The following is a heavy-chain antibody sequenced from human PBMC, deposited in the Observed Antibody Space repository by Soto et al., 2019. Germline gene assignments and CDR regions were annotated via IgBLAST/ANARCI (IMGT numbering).Heavy chain of an antibody. V-gene: IGHV3-21*01. CDR2: ITSSSSYI. J-gene: IGHJ4*02. D-gene: IGHD1-1*01. CDR3: ARDGALGCAAGNCKGGFDY. CDR1: GFTFTSYT. Sequence: PGGSLRLSCVASGFTFTSYTINWVRQAPGKGLQWISSITSSSSYIYYADSVKGRFTISRDNAKKSLYLQMNSLTADDTAIYYCARDGALGCAAGNCKGGFDYWGQGTLDTVSS.